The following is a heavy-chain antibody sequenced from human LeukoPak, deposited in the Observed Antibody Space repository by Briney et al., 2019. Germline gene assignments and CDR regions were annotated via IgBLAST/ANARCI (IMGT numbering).Heavy chain of an antibody. V-gene: IGHV3-48*01. Sequence: QSGGSLRLSCAASGFTFNTYTMNWVRQAPGKGLEWVSYISGSSGIIDYADSVRGRFTISRDNSKNTLYLQMNSLRAEDTAVYYCAKDDYDILTGFYYFDYWGQGTLVTVSS. CDR1: GFTFNTYT. CDR3: AKDDYDILTGFYYFDY. CDR2: ISGSSGII. J-gene: IGHJ4*02. D-gene: IGHD3-9*01.